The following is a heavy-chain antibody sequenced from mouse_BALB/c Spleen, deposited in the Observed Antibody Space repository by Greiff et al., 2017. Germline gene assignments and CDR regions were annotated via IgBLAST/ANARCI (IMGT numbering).Heavy chain of an antibody. CDR3: ARRGPITTVVGAMDY. D-gene: IGHD1-1*01. Sequence: QVQLQQPGAELVKPGASVKLSCKASGYTFTSYWMHWVKQRPGQGLEWIGEINPSNGRTNYNEKFKSKATLTVDKSSSTAYMQLSSLTSEDSAVYYCARRGPITTVVGAMDYWGQGTSVTVSS. CDR2: INPSNGRT. J-gene: IGHJ4*01. V-gene: IGHV1S81*02. CDR1: GYTFTSYW.